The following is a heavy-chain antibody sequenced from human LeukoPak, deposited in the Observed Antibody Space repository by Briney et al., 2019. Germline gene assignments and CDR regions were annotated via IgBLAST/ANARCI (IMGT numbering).Heavy chain of an antibody. J-gene: IGHJ4*02. CDR2: IHPSDSDT. CDR1: GYSFTTYW. V-gene: IGHV5-51*01. D-gene: IGHD6-13*01. Sequence: GESLKISCKGSGYSFTTYWIGWVRQMPGKGLEWMGIIHPSDSDTRYSPSFQGQVTISADKSISTAYLQWSSLKASDTAMYYCARRERYSSSWYFDCWGQGTLVTVSS. CDR3: ARRERYSSSWYFDC.